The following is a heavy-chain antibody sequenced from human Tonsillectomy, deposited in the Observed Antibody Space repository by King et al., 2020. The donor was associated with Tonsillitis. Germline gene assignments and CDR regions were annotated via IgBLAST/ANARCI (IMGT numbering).Heavy chain of an antibody. CDR3: AIDYDILTGYARGYFDY. D-gene: IGHD3-9*01. V-gene: IGHV1-69*12. Sequence: QLVQSGAEVKKPGSSVKVSCKASGGTFNNYAIIWVRQAPGQGLEWMGGILPIFGTPTYAQRFQGRVIVTADASTSTAHMELSSLTSDDTAVYYCAIDYDILTGYARGYFDYWGQGTLVTVSS. CDR2: ILPIFGTP. J-gene: IGHJ4*02. CDR1: GGTFNNYA.